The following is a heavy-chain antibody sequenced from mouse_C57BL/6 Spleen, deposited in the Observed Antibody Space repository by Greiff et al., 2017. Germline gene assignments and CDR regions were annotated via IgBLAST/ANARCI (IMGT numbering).Heavy chain of an antibody. D-gene: IGHD2-4*01. CDR2: ISYSGST. V-gene: IGHV3-1*01. CDR1: GYSITSGYD. Sequence: ESGPGMVKPSQSLSLTCTVTGYSITSGYDWHWIRHFPGNKLEWMGYISYSGSTNYNPSLKNRISITHDTSKNHFFLKLNSVTTEDTATYYCASGGLRGAMDYWGQGTSVTVSS. J-gene: IGHJ4*01. CDR3: ASGGLRGAMDY.